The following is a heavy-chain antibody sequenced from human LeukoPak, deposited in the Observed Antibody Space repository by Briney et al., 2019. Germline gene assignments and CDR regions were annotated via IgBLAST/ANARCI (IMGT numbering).Heavy chain of an antibody. V-gene: IGHV3-30*02. CDR3: AKERKLLPFDC. CDR2: IRYDGSSK. D-gene: IGHD4-23*01. Sequence: GGSLRLSCAAFEFTFSNYDMHWVRQAPGKGLNWVALIRYDGSSKYYADSVKGRFTISRANSRNTLYLQMDSLRAEDTALYYCAKERKLLPFDCWGQGTLVTVSS. J-gene: IGHJ4*02. CDR1: EFTFSNYD.